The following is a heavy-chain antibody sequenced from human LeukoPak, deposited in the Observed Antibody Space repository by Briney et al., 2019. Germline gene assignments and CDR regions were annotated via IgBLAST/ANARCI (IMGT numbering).Heavy chain of an antibody. CDR2: IYYSGST. J-gene: IGHJ4*02. V-gene: IGHV4-31*03. CDR1: GGSISSGGYY. D-gene: IGHD1-26*01. CDR3: ASLSRGSYTYDFDY. Sequence: PSETLSLTCTVSGGSISSGGYYWSWLRQHPGKGLEWIGYIYYSGSTYYNPSLKSRVTISVDTSKNQFSLKLSSVTAADTAVYYCASLSRGSYTYDFDYWGQGTLVTVSS.